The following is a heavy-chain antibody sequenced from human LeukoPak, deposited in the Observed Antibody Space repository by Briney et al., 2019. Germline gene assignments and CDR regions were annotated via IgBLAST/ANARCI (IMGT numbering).Heavy chain of an antibody. D-gene: IGHD3-22*01. CDR3: ARHDDHYDSDDAFDI. V-gene: IGHV4-59*08. Sequence: PSETLSLTCTVSGGSINSYYWSWIRQPPGKGLEWIGNIYHSGSTRYNPSLKSRVTISVETSKSQFSLKLSSVTAADTAVYYCARHDDHYDSDDAFDIWGQGTMVIVSS. CDR1: GGSINSYY. J-gene: IGHJ3*02. CDR2: IYHSGST.